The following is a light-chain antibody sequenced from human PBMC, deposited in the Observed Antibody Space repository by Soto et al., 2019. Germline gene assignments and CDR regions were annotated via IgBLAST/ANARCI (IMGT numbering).Light chain of an antibody. CDR3: HQRQSWPRT. Sequence: IHLTQSPSSLSASVGDRVTITCRASQGISSYLGWYQQEPGKAPKLLIYATSTLQSGVPSRFSGSGSGTDFTLTISDVQPEDFALYYCHQRQSWPRTFGQGTKVDIK. J-gene: IGKJ1*01. CDR2: ATS. V-gene: IGKV1-9*01. CDR1: QGISSY.